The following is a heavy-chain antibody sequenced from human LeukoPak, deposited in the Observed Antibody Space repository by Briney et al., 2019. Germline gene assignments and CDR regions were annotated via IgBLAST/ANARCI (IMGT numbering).Heavy chain of an antibody. Sequence: SETLSLTCTVSGGSISNYYWSWIRQRPGKGLEWIGYFYYTGGSNYNPSLKSRATIFVDMSKRQVALKLSSVTAADTAVYYCARHDERGDSYGFFEYWGQGTPVTVSS. CDR2: FYYTGGS. J-gene: IGHJ4*02. D-gene: IGHD5-18*01. CDR1: GGSISNYY. CDR3: ARHDERGDSYGFFEY. V-gene: IGHV4-59*08.